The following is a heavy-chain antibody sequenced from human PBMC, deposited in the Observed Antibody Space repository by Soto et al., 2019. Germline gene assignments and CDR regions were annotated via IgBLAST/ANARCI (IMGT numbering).Heavy chain of an antibody. CDR2: IDPSGGGT. Sequence: GASVKVCCKASGYTFTNYYMHWVRQAPGQGLEWMGIIDPSGGGTSYAQKFQGRLTMTRDTSTSTVYMELSSLRSEDTAVYYCARAARYCSSTSCYTSEYFQHWG. V-gene: IGHV1-46*01. D-gene: IGHD2-2*02. CDR3: ARAARYCSSTSCYTSEYFQH. CDR1: GYTFTNYY. J-gene: IGHJ1*01.